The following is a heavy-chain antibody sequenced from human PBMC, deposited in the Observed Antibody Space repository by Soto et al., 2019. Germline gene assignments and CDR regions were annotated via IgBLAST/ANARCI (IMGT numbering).Heavy chain of an antibody. D-gene: IGHD3-9*01. V-gene: IGHV3-21*01. CDR1: GFTFSSYS. Sequence: GGSLRLSCAASGFTFSSYSMNWVRQAPGKGLEWVSSISSSSSYIYYADSVKGRFTISRDNAKNSLYLQMNSLRAEDTAVYYCAREYYDILTGPATSYFDYWGQGTLVTV. CDR2: ISSSSSYI. CDR3: AREYYDILTGPATSYFDY. J-gene: IGHJ4*02.